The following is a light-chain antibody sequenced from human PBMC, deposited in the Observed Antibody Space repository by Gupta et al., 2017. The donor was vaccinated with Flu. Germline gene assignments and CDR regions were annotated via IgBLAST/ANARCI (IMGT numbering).Light chain of an antibody. CDR1: QDIRND. J-gene: IGKJ1*01. Sequence: DIQMTQSPSSLSASVGDRVTITCRASQDIRNDLGWYQQKPGKAPKRLIYAASNLQGGVPIRFSGSGFGTDFSLTISSRQPEDFATYYCQHQDSSPWTFGQGTKVEI. CDR3: QHQDSSPWT. V-gene: IGKV1-17*01. CDR2: AAS.